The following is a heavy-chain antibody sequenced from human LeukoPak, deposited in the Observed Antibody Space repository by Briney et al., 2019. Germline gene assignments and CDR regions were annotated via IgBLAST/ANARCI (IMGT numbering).Heavy chain of an antibody. V-gene: IGHV1-69*13. Sequence: SVKVSCKASGGTFSSYAISWVRQAPGQGLEWMGGIIPIFGTANYAQKFQGRVTITADESTSTAYMELSSLRSEDTAVYYCARERIKYYYDSSGIFDYWGQGALVTVSS. J-gene: IGHJ4*02. CDR3: ARERIKYYYDSSGIFDY. CDR2: IIPIFGTA. CDR1: GGTFSSYA. D-gene: IGHD3-22*01.